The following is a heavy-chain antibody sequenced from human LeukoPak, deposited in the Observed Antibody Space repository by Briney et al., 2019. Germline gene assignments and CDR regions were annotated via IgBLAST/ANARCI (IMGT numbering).Heavy chain of an antibody. Sequence: SETLSLTCTVSGGSISSGDYYWSWIRQPPGKDLKWIGYIYYSGSNYYNPSLKSRVTISVDTSKNQFSLKLSSVTAADTAVYYCAREKEGSSWYAVDYWGQGTLVTVSS. J-gene: IGHJ4*02. CDR3: AREKEGSSWYAVDY. CDR2: IYYSGSN. CDR1: GGSISSGDYY. V-gene: IGHV4-30-4*01. D-gene: IGHD6-13*01.